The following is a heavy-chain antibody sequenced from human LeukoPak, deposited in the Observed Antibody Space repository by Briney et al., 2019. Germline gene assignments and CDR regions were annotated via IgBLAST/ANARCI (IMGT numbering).Heavy chain of an antibody. CDR3: AKGTGYNSGWHDY. Sequence: PGGSLRLSCVVSGFTFSTYVMNWVRQAPGKGLEWVSSISGSGDSRYYADSVKGRLTITRDNSKSTLYLQMNSLRAEDTAVYYCAKGTGYNSGWHDYWGQGTLVTVSS. D-gene: IGHD6-19*01. V-gene: IGHV3-23*01. J-gene: IGHJ4*02. CDR1: GFTFSTYV. CDR2: ISGSGDSR.